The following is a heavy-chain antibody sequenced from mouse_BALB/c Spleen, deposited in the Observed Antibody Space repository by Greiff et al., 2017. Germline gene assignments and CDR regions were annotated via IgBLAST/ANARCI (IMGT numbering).Heavy chain of an antibody. Sequence: VMLVESGPGLVAPSQSLSITCTVSGFSLSRYSVHWVRQPPGKGLEWLGMIWGGGSTDYNSALKSRLSISKDNSKSQVFLKMNSLQTDDTAMYYCAIITTGSVGYAMDYWGQGTSVTVSS. D-gene: IGHD3-1*01. CDR1: GFSLSRYS. CDR3: AIITTGSVGYAMDY. J-gene: IGHJ4*01. CDR2: IWGGGST. V-gene: IGHV2-6-4*01.